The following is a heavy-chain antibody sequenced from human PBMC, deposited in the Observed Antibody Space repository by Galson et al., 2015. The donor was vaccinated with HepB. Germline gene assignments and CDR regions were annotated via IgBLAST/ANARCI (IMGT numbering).Heavy chain of an antibody. Sequence: SLRLSCAASGFTFSSYGMHWVRLAPGKGLEWVAVISYDGSNKYYADSVKGRFTISRDNSKNTLYLQMNSLRAEDTAVYYCAKVGSDTAMVTEAGDYYDSSGYHPLYYWGQGTLVTVSS. CDR3: AKVGSDTAMVTEAGDYYDSSGYHPLYY. J-gene: IGHJ4*02. CDR1: GFTFSSYG. D-gene: IGHD3-22*01. V-gene: IGHV3-30*18. CDR2: ISYDGSNK.